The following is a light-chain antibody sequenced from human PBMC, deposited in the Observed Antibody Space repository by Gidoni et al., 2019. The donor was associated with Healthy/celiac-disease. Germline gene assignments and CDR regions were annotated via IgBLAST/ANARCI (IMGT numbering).Light chain of an antibody. V-gene: IGKV3-15*01. CDR2: GAS. CDR1: QGVSSN. J-gene: IGKJ2*01. CDR3: QQYNNWSQT. Sequence: EIVMTPSPATLSVSPGDRATLSCRASQGVSSNLAWYQQKPGQAPRLLIYGASIRATGIPASFSGSGSGTDFTLTISSLQSEDFAVYYCQQYNNWSQTFGQGTKLEIK.